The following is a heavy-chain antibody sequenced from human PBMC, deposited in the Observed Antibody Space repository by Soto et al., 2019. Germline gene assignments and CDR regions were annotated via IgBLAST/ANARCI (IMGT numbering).Heavy chain of an antibody. CDR1: GGTFSSYA. Sequence: QVQLVQSGAEVRQPASSVKVSCKTSGGTFSSYAISWVRQAPGQGLEWMGGIVPIVDTSTYAQKFQGRVTITADESTRTVYRELSSLRSDDTAVYYCVRVVAIPGYPDNWGQGTLVTVSS. V-gene: IGHV1-69*12. CDR2: IVPIVDTS. D-gene: IGHD5-12*01. J-gene: IGHJ4*02. CDR3: VRVVAIPGYPDN.